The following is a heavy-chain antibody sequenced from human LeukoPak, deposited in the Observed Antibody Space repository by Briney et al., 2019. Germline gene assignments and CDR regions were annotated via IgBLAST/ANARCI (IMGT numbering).Heavy chain of an antibody. CDR2: IYYSGST. CDR3: AREIAAAGNNWFDP. V-gene: IGHV4-59*01. Sequence: SETLSLTCTVSGGSISSYYWSWIRQPPGKGLEWIGYIYYSGSTNYNPSLKSRVTISVDTSKNQFSLKLSSVTAADTAVYYCAREIAAAGNNWFDPWGQGTLVTVSS. J-gene: IGHJ5*02. D-gene: IGHD6-13*01. CDR1: GGSISSYY.